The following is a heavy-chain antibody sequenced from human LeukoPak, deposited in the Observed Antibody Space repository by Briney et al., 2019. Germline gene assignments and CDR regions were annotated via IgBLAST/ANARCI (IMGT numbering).Heavy chain of an antibody. CDR2: TYYRSKWYN. D-gene: IGHD1-14*01. V-gene: IGHV6-1*01. Sequence: SQTLSLTCAISGDXVSGNSVAWNWIRQSPSRGLEWLGRTYYRSKWYNDYAVSVKSRISVNPDTSKNQFSLQLNSVTPEDTAVYYCARDISRVIDYWGQGILVTVSS. J-gene: IGHJ4*02. CDR1: GDXVSGNSVA. CDR3: ARDISRVIDY.